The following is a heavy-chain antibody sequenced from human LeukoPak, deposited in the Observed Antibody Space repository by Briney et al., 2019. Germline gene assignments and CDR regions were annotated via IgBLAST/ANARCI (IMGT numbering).Heavy chain of an antibody. CDR3: ARSQYSGSYSDY. J-gene: IGHJ4*02. V-gene: IGHV3-74*01. CDR1: GFTFSSYT. D-gene: IGHD1-26*01. Sequence: PGGSLRLSCAASGFTFSSYTMNWVRQAPGKGLVWVSRINSDGRITTYADSVKGRFTTSRDNAKNTLYLQMNSLRGEDTAVYYCARSQYSGSYSDYWGQGTLVTVSS. CDR2: INSDGRIT.